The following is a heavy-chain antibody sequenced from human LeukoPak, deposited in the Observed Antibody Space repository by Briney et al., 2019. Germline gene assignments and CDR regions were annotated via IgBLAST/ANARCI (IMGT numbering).Heavy chain of an antibody. CDR2: ISAYNGNT. CDR1: GYIFTSYG. Sequence: GASVKVSCKASGYIFTSYGISWVRQAPGQGLEWMGWISAYNGNTNYAQKLQGRVTMTTNTSTSTAYMELRSLRSDDTAVYYCAKLAAAYYMDVWGKGTTVTVSS. D-gene: IGHD6-13*01. J-gene: IGHJ6*03. V-gene: IGHV1-18*01. CDR3: AKLAAAYYMDV.